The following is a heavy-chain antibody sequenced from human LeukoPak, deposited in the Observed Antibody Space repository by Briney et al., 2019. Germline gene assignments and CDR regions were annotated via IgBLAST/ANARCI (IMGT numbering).Heavy chain of an antibody. V-gene: IGHV3-21*01. CDR3: ARRGSGRGWPIDY. CDR1: GFTFSGYS. CDR2: ISAGNYV. J-gene: IGHJ4*02. Sequence: PGGSLRLSCVASGFTFSGYSLSWVRQAPGKGLEWVSSISAGNYVYYADAVEGRFTISRDNAKNSVFLQMNSLRAEDTAVYYCARRGSGRGWPIDYWGQGTLVTVSP. D-gene: IGHD6-19*01.